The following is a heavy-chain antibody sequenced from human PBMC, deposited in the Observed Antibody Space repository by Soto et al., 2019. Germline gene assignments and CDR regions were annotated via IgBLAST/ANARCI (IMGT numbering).Heavy chain of an antibody. CDR3: TRGGVGTTGSCDF. J-gene: IGHJ4*02. D-gene: IGHD6-13*01. V-gene: IGHV3-23*01. Sequence: VQVLESGGGLVQPGGSLRLSCSVSGFAFGGFTMTWVRQAPGKGLEWVSSISGSAARTYYADSVQGRFTISRDNSKSTLYLQINSLRVEDTDEYYCTRGGVGTTGSCDFWGQGTLVAVSS. CDR1: GFAFGGFT. CDR2: ISGSAART.